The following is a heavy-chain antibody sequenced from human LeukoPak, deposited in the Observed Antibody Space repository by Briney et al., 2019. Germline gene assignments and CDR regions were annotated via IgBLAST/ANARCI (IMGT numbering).Heavy chain of an antibody. CDR3: ARVCGDYPQNWFDP. Sequence: KPSETLSLTCTVSGYSINSGYSWGWIRQPPGKGLEWIGNIYHRGNTYSNPSLKSRVNISVDTSKNQFSLKLSSVTAADTAVYYCARVCGDYPQNWFDPWGQGTLVTVSS. J-gene: IGHJ5*02. CDR2: IYHRGNT. CDR1: GYSINSGYS. V-gene: IGHV4-38-2*02. D-gene: IGHD4-17*01.